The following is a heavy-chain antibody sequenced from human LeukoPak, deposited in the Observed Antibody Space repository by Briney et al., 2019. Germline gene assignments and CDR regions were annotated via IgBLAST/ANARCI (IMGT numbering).Heavy chain of an antibody. CDR2: IKPNGGGT. CDR3: ARELMGGTFDY. Sequence: ASVKVSCKASRYAFNGYVIHFLRQAPGEGLEWMGWIKPNGGGTHYAQRFRDRVTVTRDTSISTAYMELTRLTLDDTAVIYCARELMGGTFDYWGQGTQVTVSS. D-gene: IGHD2-8*01. J-gene: IGHJ4*02. CDR1: RYAFNGYV. V-gene: IGHV1-2*02.